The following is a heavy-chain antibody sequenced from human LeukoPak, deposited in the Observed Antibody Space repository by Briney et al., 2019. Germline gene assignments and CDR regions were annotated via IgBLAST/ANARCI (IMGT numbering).Heavy chain of an antibody. CDR1: GYTFTDYY. D-gene: IGHD6-6*01. Sequence: ASVKVSCEASGYTFTDYYIHWVRQAPGQGLEWMGWTNPNSGGTNYAQKFQGRVTMTRDTSISTVYMELSRLRSDDTAVYYCARVFRSITARLDFDYWGQGTLVTVSS. V-gene: IGHV1-2*02. J-gene: IGHJ4*02. CDR3: ARVFRSITARLDFDY. CDR2: TNPNSGGT.